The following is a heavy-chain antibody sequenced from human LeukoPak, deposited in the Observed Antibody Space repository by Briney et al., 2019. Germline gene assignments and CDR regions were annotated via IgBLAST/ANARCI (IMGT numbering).Heavy chain of an antibody. CDR3: ARVSLGIEK. CDR2: ISYDGSNK. Sequence: PGRSLRLSCAASGFTFSSYAMHWVRQAPGKGLEWVAVISYDGSNKYYADSVKGRFTISRDNSKNTPYLQMNSLRAEDTAVYYCARVSLGIEKWGQGILVTVSS. CDR1: GFTFSSYA. J-gene: IGHJ4*02. V-gene: IGHV3-30-3*01. D-gene: IGHD2-21*01.